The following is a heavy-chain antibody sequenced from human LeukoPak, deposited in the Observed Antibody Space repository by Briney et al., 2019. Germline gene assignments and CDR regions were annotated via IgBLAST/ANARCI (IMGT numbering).Heavy chain of an antibody. J-gene: IGHJ4*02. CDR2: SRNKADSYTT. D-gene: IGHD3-10*01. CDR1: GFTISDHY. Sequence: GGSLRLSCAASGFTISDHYMDWVRRAPGKGLEWVGRSRNKADSYTTYYAASVKGRFTISRDDSKNSLYLQMNSLKTEDTAVYYCARSYGSGTYPFDYWGQGTLVTVSS. CDR3: ARSYGSGTYPFDY. V-gene: IGHV3-72*01.